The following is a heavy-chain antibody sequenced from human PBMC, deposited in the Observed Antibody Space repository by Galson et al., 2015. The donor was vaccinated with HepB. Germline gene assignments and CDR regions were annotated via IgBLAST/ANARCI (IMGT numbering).Heavy chain of an antibody. CDR1: GFTFSSYS. CDR3: ARDRGYYGSGSYYNGNWYFDV. D-gene: IGHD3-10*01. V-gene: IGHV3-21*01. J-gene: IGHJ2*01. Sequence: SLRLSCAASGFTFSSYSMNWVRQAPGKGLEWVSSISRSSSYIYYADSVKGRFPISRDNAKNSLYLQMNSLRAEDTAVYYCARDRGYYGSGSYYNGNWYFDVWGRGTLVTVSS. CDR2: ISRSSSYI.